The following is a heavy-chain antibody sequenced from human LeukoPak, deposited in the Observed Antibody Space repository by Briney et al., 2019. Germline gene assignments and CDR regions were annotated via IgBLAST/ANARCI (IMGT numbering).Heavy chain of an antibody. V-gene: IGHV3-7*01. J-gene: IGHJ4*02. CDR3: ASAPPYYYDSSGYYPFDY. Sequence: GGSLRLSCVGSGFTFSRYWLNWVRQAPGKGLEWVANMNQDGSEIYYLDSVKGRFTISRDNAKNSVYLQMNGLKAEDTAVYHCASAPPYYYDSSGYYPFDYWGQGTLVTVSS. D-gene: IGHD3-22*01. CDR2: MNQDGSEI. CDR1: GFTFSRYW.